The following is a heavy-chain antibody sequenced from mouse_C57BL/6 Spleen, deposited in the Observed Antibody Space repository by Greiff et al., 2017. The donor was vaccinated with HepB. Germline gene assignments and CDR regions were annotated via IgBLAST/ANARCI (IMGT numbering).Heavy chain of an antibody. V-gene: IGHV1-15*01. CDR2: IDPETGGT. Sequence: VHLVESGAELVRPGASVTLSCKASGYTFTDYEMHWVKQTPVHGLEWIGAIDPETGGTAYNQKFKGKAILTADKSSSTAYMELRSLTSEDSAVYYCTRAHRSDMDDWGQGTSVTVSS. J-gene: IGHJ4*01. CDR3: TRAHRSDMDD. CDR1: GYTFTDYE. D-gene: IGHD3-1*01.